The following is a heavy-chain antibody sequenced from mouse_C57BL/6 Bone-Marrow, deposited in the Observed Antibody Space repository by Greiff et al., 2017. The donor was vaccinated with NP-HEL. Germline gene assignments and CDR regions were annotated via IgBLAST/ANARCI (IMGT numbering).Heavy chain of an antibody. Sequence: VQLQQSGAELARPGASVKLSCKASGYTFTSYGISWVKQRTGQGLEWIGEIYPRSGNTYYNEKFKGKATLTADKSSRKAYMEPRSRTSEDSAVYSCERSLDSSGYVGAMDYWGQGTSGPVSS. CDR1: GYTFTSYG. CDR2: IYPRSGNT. J-gene: IGHJ4*01. D-gene: IGHD3-2*02. CDR3: ERSLDSSGYVGAMDY. V-gene: IGHV1-81*01.